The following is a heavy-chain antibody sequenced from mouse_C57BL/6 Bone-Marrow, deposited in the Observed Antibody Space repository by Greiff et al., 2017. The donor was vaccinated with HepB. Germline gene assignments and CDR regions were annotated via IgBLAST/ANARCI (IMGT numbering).Heavy chain of an antibody. CDR1: GFTFSDYY. Sequence: EVQLVESEGGLVQPGRSMKLSCTASGFTFSDYYMAWVRQVPEKGLEWVANINYDGSSTYYLDSLKSRFIISRDNAKNILYLQMSSLKSEDTATYYCAREYDYFDYWGQGTTLTVSS. V-gene: IGHV5-16*01. CDR2: INYDGSST. CDR3: AREYDYFDY. D-gene: IGHD2-3*01. J-gene: IGHJ2*01.